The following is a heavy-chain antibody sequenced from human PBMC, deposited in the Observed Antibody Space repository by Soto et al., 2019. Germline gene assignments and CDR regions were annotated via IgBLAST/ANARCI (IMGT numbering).Heavy chain of an antibody. CDR1: GFTFSSYS. V-gene: IGHV3-21*01. J-gene: IGHJ4*02. D-gene: IGHD3-10*01. CDR3: ASFSDRDSGGQYYFDC. Sequence: PGGSLRLSCAASGFTFSSYSMNWVRQAPGKGLEWVSSISSSSSYIYYADSVKGRFTISRDNAKNSLYLQMNSLRAEDTAVYYCASFSDRDSGGQYYFDCWGQGTLVTVSS. CDR2: ISSSSSYI.